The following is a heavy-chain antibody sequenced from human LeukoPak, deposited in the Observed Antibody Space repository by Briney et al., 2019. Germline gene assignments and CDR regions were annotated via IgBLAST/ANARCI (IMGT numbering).Heavy chain of an antibody. Sequence: GDSLKISCQASGYIFSIYWIAWVRQMPGRGLEWMGIIYPGDSDTRYSPSFQGQVTISADKSISTAYLQWSSLKASDTAMYYCAREGCSGGSCYYGMDVWGQGTTVTVSS. CDR3: AREGCSGGSCYYGMDV. CDR2: IYPGDSDT. D-gene: IGHD2-15*01. CDR1: GYIFSIYW. J-gene: IGHJ6*02. V-gene: IGHV5-51*01.